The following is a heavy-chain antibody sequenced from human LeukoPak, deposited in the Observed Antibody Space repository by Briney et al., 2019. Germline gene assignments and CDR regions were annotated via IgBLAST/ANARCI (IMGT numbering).Heavy chain of an antibody. CDR1: GGSISGYY. Sequence: SETLSLTCTVSGGSISGYYWSWIRQPPGKGLEWIGYIYYSGSTNYNPSLKSRVSISVDTSKNHFSLKLSSLTAADTAVYYCARHWMAVAPYWYFDLWGRGTLVTVSP. V-gene: IGHV4-59*08. CDR2: IYYSGST. J-gene: IGHJ2*01. CDR3: ARHWMAVAPYWYFDL. D-gene: IGHD6-19*01.